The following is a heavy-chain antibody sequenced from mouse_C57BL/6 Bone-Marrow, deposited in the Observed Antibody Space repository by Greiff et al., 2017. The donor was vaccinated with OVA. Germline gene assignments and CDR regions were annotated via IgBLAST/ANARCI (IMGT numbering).Heavy chain of an antibody. D-gene: IGHD2-12*01. V-gene: IGHV1S12*01. CDR3: ARAYYSPWAFAY. CDR1: GFNIKNTY. Sequence: VKLVESVAELVRPGASVKLSCTASGFNIKNTYMHWVKQRPEQGLEWIGYIYPRDGSTKYNEKFKGKATLTADKSSSTAYMQLNSLTSEDSAVYFCARAYYSPWAFAYWGQGTLVTVSA. J-gene: IGHJ3*01. CDR2: IYPRDGST.